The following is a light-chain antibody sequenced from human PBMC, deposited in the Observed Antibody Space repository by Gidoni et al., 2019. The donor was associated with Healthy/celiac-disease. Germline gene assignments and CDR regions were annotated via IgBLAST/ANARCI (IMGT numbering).Light chain of an antibody. J-gene: IGLJ3*02. CDR1: SSDVGDYNP. CDR3: SSYAGSNNLWV. CDR2: EVS. Sequence: QSALTQPPSASGSPGQSVTISCTGTSSDVGDYNPVSWYQQHPGKAPKLMIYEVSKRPSGVPDRFSGSKSGNTASLTVSGLQAEDEADYYCSSYAGSNNLWVFGGGTKLTVL. V-gene: IGLV2-8*01.